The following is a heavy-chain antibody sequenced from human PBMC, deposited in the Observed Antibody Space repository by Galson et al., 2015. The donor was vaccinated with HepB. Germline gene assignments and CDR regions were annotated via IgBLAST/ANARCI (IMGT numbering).Heavy chain of an antibody. V-gene: IGHV4-34*01. D-gene: IGHD2-15*01. Sequence: TLSLTCAVSGGSFSGYYWSWIRQPPGKGLEWIGEINHSGSTNYNPSLKSRVTISVDTSKNQFSLKLSSVTAADTAVYYCASNILCSGGSCYSVPFAFDIWGQGTMVTVSS. CDR1: GGSFSGYY. CDR3: ASNILCSGGSCYSVPFAFDI. CDR2: INHSGST. J-gene: IGHJ3*02.